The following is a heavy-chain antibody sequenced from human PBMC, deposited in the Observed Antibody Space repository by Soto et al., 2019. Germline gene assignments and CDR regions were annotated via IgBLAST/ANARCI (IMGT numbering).Heavy chain of an antibody. V-gene: IGHV4-59*01. D-gene: IGHD3-16*01. J-gene: IGHJ5*02. CDR3: ARASGCAYDICAFDP. CDR2: IYYSGST. Sequence: PSETLSLTCTVSGGSISSYYWSWIRQPPGKGLEWIGYIYYSGSTNYNPSLKSRVTISVDTSTNQFSLKLSSVTAAATAVYSCARASGCAYDICAFDPWGQGTLVTVSS. CDR1: GGSISSYY.